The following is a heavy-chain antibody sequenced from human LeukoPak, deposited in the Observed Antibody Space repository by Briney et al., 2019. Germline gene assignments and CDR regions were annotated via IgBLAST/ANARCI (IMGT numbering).Heavy chain of an antibody. CDR3: ARDHEGYYDSSGYSYFDY. CDR2: IYTSGST. Sequence: RTSETLSLTCTVSGGSISSYYWSWIRQPAGKGLEWIGRIYTSGSTNYNPSLKSRVTMSVDTSKNQFSLKLSSVTAADTAVYYCARDHEGYYDSSGYSYFDYWGQGTLVTVSS. V-gene: IGHV4-4*07. CDR1: GGSISSYY. D-gene: IGHD3-22*01. J-gene: IGHJ4*02.